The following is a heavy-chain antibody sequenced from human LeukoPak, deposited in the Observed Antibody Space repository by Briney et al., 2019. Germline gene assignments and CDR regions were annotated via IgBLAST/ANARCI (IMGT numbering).Heavy chain of an antibody. CDR2: ISAYNGNT. Sequence: GASVKVSCKASGYTFTSYGISWVRQAPAQGLEWMGCISAYNGNTNYAQKLQDRVTMTTDTSTSSAYMELRSLRSDDTSVYYCARGVGFGVSLGVGPPWFDPWGQGTLVTVSS. V-gene: IGHV1-18*01. CDR1: GYTFTSYG. J-gene: IGHJ5*02. D-gene: IGHD3-3*01. CDR3: ARGVGFGVSLGVGPPWFDP.